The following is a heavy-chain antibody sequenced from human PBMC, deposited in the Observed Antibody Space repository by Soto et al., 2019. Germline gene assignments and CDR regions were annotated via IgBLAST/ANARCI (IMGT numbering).Heavy chain of an antibody. CDR2: IDPGNGNT. D-gene: IGHD2-21*01. J-gene: IGHJ5*02. V-gene: IGHV1-3*01. CDR3: ARTCTFTSGGDCYSGYDWFDP. Sequence: ASVKVSCKASGYTFSSYDIHWVRQAPGQRLEWMGRIDPGNGNTKYSQKLRDRLTITRDTSASTVYMEVSSLRSEDTAVYYCARTCTFTSGGDCYSGYDWFDPWGQGTTVTVSS. CDR1: GYTFSSYD.